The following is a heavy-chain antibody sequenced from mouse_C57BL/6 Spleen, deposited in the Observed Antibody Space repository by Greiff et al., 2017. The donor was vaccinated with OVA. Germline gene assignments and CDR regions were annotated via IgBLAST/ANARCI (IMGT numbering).Heavy chain of an antibody. Sequence: EVQLQQSGPELVKPGASVKISCKASGYTFTDYYMNWVKQSHGKSLEWIGDINPNNGGTSYNQKFKGKATLTVDKSSSTAYMELRSLTSEDSAVYYCARYDYDEGEAMDYWGQGTSVTVSS. CDR2: INPNNGGT. CDR3: ARYDYDEGEAMDY. J-gene: IGHJ4*01. CDR1: GYTFTDYY. V-gene: IGHV1-26*01. D-gene: IGHD2-4*01.